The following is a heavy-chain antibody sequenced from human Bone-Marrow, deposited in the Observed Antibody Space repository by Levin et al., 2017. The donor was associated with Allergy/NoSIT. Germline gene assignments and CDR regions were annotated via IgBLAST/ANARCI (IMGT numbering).Heavy chain of an antibody. CDR3: ARGGGFDYGWNHAFDI. V-gene: IGHV4-4*07. CDR2: LYTGGRT. CDR1: GGSISGYY. Sequence: AGGSLRLSCTVSGGSISGYYWSWIRQSAGGGLEWIGRLYTGGRTNYNPSLQSRVTVSGDTSKKQFSLKLSSVTAADTAKYYCARGGGFDYGWNHAFDIWGQGAMVTVSS. D-gene: IGHD4/OR15-4a*01. J-gene: IGHJ3*02.